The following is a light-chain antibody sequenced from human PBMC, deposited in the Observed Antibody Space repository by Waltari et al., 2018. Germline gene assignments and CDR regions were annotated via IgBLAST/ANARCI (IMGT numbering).Light chain of an antibody. V-gene: IGKV3-15*01. J-gene: IGKJ4*01. CDR2: GAS. CDR3: QQYNNWRPIT. Sequence: EIVMTQSAATLSGTPGERATVSCRARQSVSSNLAWYQQQPGQAPRLLIYGASARATGIPARFSRSGSATEFTLPTSSLQSDDFAVYYCQQYNNWRPITFGGGTKVEIK. CDR1: QSVSSN.